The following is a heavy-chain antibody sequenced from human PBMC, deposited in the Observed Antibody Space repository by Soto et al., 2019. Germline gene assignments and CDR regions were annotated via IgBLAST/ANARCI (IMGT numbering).Heavy chain of an antibody. D-gene: IGHD2-2*02. V-gene: IGHV1-69*12. CDR3: ARDKSDCISTSCYTYYYYGMDV. CDR2: IIPIFGTA. J-gene: IGHJ6*02. Sequence: QVQLVQSGAEVKKPGSSVKVSCKASGGTFSSYAISWVRQAPGQGLEWMGGIIPIFGTANYAQKFQGRVTITADESTSTAYMERSSLRSEDTAVYYCARDKSDCISTSCYTYYYYGMDVWGQGTTVTVSS. CDR1: GGTFSSYA.